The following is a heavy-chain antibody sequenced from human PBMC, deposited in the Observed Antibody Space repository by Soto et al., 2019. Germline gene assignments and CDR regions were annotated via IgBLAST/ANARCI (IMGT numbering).Heavy chain of an antibody. CDR1: GFTFSDYY. J-gene: IGHJ4*02. Sequence: GSLRLSCAASGFTFSDYYMSCIRQAPGKGLEWVSYISSSGSTIYYADSVKGRFTISRDNAKNSLYLQMNSLRAEDTALYYCVKGSSASRPYYFDYWGQGTLVTVSS. CDR3: VKGSSASRPYYFDY. D-gene: IGHD3-22*01. CDR2: ISSSGSTI. V-gene: IGHV3-11*01.